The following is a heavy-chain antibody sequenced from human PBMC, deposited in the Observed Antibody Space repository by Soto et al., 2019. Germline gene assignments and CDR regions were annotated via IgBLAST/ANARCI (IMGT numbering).Heavy chain of an antibody. D-gene: IGHD1-26*01. CDR1: GFTFRSYA. Sequence: GGSLRLSCAASGFTFRSYAMNWVRQAPGKGPEWVSGISGSGDSTFHANSVKGRFTISRDNSKNTLYLQLNSLRAEDTAVYYCAKGYGASLSPFDYWGQGTLVTVSS. V-gene: IGHV3-23*01. CDR2: ISGSGDST. CDR3: AKGYGASLSPFDY. J-gene: IGHJ4*02.